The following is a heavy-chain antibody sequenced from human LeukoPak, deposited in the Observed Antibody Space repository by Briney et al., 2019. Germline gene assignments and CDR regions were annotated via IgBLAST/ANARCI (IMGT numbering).Heavy chain of an antibody. CDR1: GFPFSSHW. D-gene: IGHD6-19*01. J-gene: IGHJ4*02. CDR2: ISHDGSEK. CDR3: ASGGGWVFFN. Sequence: GGSLRLSCAASGFPFSSHWLSWFRQSPGKGLEWVAHISHDGSEKHYVDSVKGRFTIPRDNARNSQFLQMNSLRVDDTAVYYCASGGGWVFFNWGQGTLVTVSS. V-gene: IGHV3-7*01.